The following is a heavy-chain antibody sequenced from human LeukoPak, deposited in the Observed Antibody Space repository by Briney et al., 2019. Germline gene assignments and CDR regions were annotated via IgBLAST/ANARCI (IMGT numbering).Heavy chain of an antibody. CDR3: ARVNMVRGVISDFDY. V-gene: IGHV4-31*11. J-gene: IGHJ4*02. D-gene: IGHD3-10*01. CDR2: IYYSGST. CDR1: GGSISSGGYY. Sequence: SQTLSLTCAVSGGSISSGGYYWSWIRQHPGTGLEWIGYIYYSGSTYYNPSLKSRVTISVDTSKNQFSLKLSSVTAADTAVYYCARVNMVRGVISDFDYWGQGTLVTVSS.